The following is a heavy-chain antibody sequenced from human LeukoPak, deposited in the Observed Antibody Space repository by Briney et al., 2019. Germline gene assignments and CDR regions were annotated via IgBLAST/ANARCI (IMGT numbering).Heavy chain of an antibody. V-gene: IGHV3-53*01. Sequence: GGSLRLSCTASGFTVSSNYMSWVRQAPGKGLEWVSVIYSGGATYHADSVKARFTISRDNSKNTLYLQMNSLRVEDTAVYYCARGPDPLYFYYYYMDVWGKGTTVTVSS. J-gene: IGHJ6*03. CDR3: ARGPDPLYFYYYYMDV. CDR1: GFTVSSNY. CDR2: IYSGGAT.